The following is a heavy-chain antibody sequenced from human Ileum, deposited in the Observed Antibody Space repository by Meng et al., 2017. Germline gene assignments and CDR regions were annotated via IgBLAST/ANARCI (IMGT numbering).Heavy chain of an antibody. CDR3: VGMTVG. V-gene: IGHV3-74*03. D-gene: IGHD3-22*01. J-gene: IGHJ4*02. Sequence: EVQLVESGGGLVEPGGSLRLSCAASGFTFSSHWMNWVRQAPGKGLVWVSRINTDGSTTTYADSVKGRFTISRDNAKNTVFLQMNSLRAEDTAVYYCVGMTVGWGQGTLVTVSS. CDR1: GFTFSSHW. CDR2: INTDGSTT.